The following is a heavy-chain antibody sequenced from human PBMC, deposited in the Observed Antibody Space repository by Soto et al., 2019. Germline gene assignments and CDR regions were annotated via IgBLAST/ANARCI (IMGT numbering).Heavy chain of an antibody. Sequence: QVQLQESGPGLVKPSETLSLTCTVSGGSISSYYWSWIRQPPGKGLEWIGYIYYSGSTNYNPSLKSRVTISVDTSKNQFSLKLSSVTAADTAVYYCARRGGYFDLWGRGTLVTVSS. CDR2: IYYSGST. CDR1: GGSISSYY. CDR3: ARRGGYFDL. V-gene: IGHV4-59*08. D-gene: IGHD3-10*01. J-gene: IGHJ2*01.